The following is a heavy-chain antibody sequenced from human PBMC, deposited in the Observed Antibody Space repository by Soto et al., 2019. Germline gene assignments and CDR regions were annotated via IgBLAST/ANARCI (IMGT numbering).Heavy chain of an antibody. CDR2: ISAYNGNT. CDR3: AKTFGYSYAIDY. Sequence: QVQLVQSGAEVKKPWASVKVSCKAYGYTFTSYGISWVRQAPGQGLEWMGWISAYNGNTNYAQTLQGRVTMTTDTSTSTPYMELRSLRSDDTAVYYCAKTFGYSYAIDYWGQGTLVTVSS. CDR1: GYTFTSYG. J-gene: IGHJ4*02. V-gene: IGHV1-18*01. D-gene: IGHD5-18*01.